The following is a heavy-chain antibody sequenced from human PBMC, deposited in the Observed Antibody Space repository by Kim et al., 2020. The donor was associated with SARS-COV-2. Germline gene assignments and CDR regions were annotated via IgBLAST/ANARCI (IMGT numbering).Heavy chain of an antibody. CDR1: GFTFSNAW. D-gene: IGHD3-22*01. Sequence: GGSLRLSCAASGFTFSNAWMSWVRQAPGKGLEWVGRIKSKTDGGTTDYAAPVKGRFTISRDDSKNTLYLQMNSLKTEDTAVYYCTAAPPPSSLAMIVVVMFDYWGQGTLVTVSS. V-gene: IGHV3-15*01. CDR2: IKSKTDGGTT. CDR3: TAAPPPSSLAMIVVVMFDY. J-gene: IGHJ4*02.